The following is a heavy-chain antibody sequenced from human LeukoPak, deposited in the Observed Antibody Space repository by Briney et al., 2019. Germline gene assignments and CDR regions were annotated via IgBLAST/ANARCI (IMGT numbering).Heavy chain of an antibody. CDR2: IYYSGST. CDR1: GGSISSYY. V-gene: IGHV4-59*08. CDR3: ARHVGLRLGELSNYFDY. Sequence: SETLSLTCTVSGGSISSYYWSWIRQPPGKGLEWIGYIYYSGSTNYNPSLKSRVTISVDTSKNQFSLKLSSVTAADTAEYYCARHVGLRLGELSNYFDYWGQGTLVTVSS. J-gene: IGHJ4*02. D-gene: IGHD3-16*02.